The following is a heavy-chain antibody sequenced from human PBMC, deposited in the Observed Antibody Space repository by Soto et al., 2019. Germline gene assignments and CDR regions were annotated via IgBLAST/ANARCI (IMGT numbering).Heavy chain of an antibody. V-gene: IGHV4-59*01. CDR2: IYYSGST. CDR3: ARSTPYSYGMDV. Sequence: SETPSLTCTVSGGSISNFYWSWIRQPPGKGLEWIGYIYYSGSTNYNPSLKSRVTISVDTSKNQFSLKLSSVTAADTAVYYCARSTPYSYGMDVWGQGTRVTFSS. CDR1: GGSISNFY. J-gene: IGHJ6*02.